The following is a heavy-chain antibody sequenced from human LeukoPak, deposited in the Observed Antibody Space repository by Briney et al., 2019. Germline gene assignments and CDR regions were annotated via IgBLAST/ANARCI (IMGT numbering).Heavy chain of an antibody. CDR1: GGSISSYY. CDR3: ARNRFLEWPHPDELKIGTYYYYYYMDV. J-gene: IGHJ6*03. CDR2: IYYSGST. D-gene: IGHD3-3*01. V-gene: IGHV4-59*01. Sequence: TSETLSLTCTVSGGSISSYYWSWIRQPPGKGLEWIGYIYYSGSTNYNPSLKSRVTISVDTSKNQFSLKLSSVTAADTAVYYCARNRFLEWPHPDELKIGTYYYYYYMDVWGKGTTVTVSS.